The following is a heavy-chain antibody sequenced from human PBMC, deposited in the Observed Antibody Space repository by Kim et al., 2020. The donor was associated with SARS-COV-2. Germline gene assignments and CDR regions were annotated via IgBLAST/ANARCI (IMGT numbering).Heavy chain of an antibody. CDR3: ARHLNNRAMVRGVDY. J-gene: IGHJ4*02. Sequence: SETLSLTCTVSGGSISSSTYYWGWIRQPPGKGLEWIGTIYYRGNTYYSPSLKSRVTISVDTSKNQFSLKLSSVTAADTAVYYCARHLNNRAMVRGVDYWGQGTLVTVSS. CDR1: GGSISSSTYY. D-gene: IGHD3-10*01. V-gene: IGHV4-39*01. CDR2: IYYRGNT.